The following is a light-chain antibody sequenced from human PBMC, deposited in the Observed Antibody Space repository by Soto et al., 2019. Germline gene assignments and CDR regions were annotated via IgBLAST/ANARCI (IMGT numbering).Light chain of an antibody. CDR1: NSDVGNYNY. CDR2: DVS. J-gene: IGLJ1*01. CDR3: SSYTSSSTYV. V-gene: IGLV2-14*01. Sequence: HCVLTQPASVSGFPGQSITISFPGANSDVGNYNYVSWYQQHPGKAPKLMIYDVSNRPSGVSNRFSGSKSGITASLTISGLQAEDEAEYYCSSYTSSSTYVFGTGTKVTVL.